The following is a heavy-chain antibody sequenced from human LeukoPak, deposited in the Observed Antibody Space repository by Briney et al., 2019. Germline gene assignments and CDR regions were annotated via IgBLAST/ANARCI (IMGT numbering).Heavy chain of an antibody. V-gene: IGHV3-11*05. Sequence: LSLTCTVSGGSIISGDYYWSWIRQAPGKGLEWVSYISTTSSYTNHADSVKGRFTISRDNAKNSLYLQMNSLRAEDTAVYYCARGIAAAANYFDYWGQGTLVTVSS. CDR1: GGSIISGDYY. CDR3: ARGIAAAANYFDY. J-gene: IGHJ4*02. D-gene: IGHD6-13*01. CDR2: ISTTSSYT.